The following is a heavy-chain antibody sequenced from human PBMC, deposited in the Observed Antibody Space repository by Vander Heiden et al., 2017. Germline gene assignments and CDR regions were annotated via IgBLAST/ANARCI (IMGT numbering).Heavy chain of an antibody. J-gene: IGHJ3*01. CDR2: INWSDGST. V-gene: IGHV3-20*04. Sequence: EVQLVESGGGVVRPGGCWRLPCIASGFISDNYGMSWVRQAPGKGLEWVSGINWSDGSTGYTDSVKGRFITSRDNAKNSLFLQMNSLRAEDTAFYYCARVSNSGSGYLFDFWGQGTLVTVSS. CDR1: GFISDNYG. D-gene: IGHD3-22*01. CDR3: ARVSNSGSGYLFDF.